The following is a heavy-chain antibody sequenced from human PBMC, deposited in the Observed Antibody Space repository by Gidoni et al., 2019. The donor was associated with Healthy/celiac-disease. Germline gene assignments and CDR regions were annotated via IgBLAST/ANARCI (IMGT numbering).Heavy chain of an antibody. CDR3: ARSVPDTAMVFTFGY. J-gene: IGHJ4*02. Sequence: LQLQESGPGLVKPSATLSRTCTVSGGSISSRSYYWGWIRQPPGKGLEWIGSIYYSGSTYYNPALKGRVTISVDTSKNQFSLKLSSVTAADTAVDYCARSVPDTAMVFTFGYWGQGTLVTVSS. CDR2: IYYSGST. CDR1: GGSISSRSYY. D-gene: IGHD5-18*01. V-gene: IGHV4-39*01.